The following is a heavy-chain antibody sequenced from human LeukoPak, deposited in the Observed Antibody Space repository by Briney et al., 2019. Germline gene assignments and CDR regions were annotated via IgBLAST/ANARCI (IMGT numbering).Heavy chain of an antibody. CDR1: GYTLTELS. Sequence: ASVKVSCKVSGYTLTELSMHWVRQAPGKGLEWMGGFDPEDGETIYAQKFQGRVTMTEDTSTDTAYMELSSLTSDDTAVYYCARWVGASLRIGTTNNAFDIWGQGTMVTVSS. V-gene: IGHV1-24*01. D-gene: IGHD1-26*01. CDR3: ARWVGASLRIGTTNNAFDI. J-gene: IGHJ3*02. CDR2: FDPEDGET.